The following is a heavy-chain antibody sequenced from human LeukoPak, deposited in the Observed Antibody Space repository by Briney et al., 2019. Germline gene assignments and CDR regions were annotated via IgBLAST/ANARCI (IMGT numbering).Heavy chain of an antibody. CDR3: AKPEGYYGSGSTLDY. D-gene: IGHD3-10*01. Sequence: GGSLRLSCAASGFTFSRYGMHWVRQAPGKGLEWVAFIRYDGSDKYYADSVKGRFTISRDNSKNTLYLQMDSLRGEDTAVYYCAKPEGYYGSGSTLDYWGQGTLVTVSS. CDR2: IRYDGSDK. CDR1: GFTFSRYG. V-gene: IGHV3-30*02. J-gene: IGHJ4*02.